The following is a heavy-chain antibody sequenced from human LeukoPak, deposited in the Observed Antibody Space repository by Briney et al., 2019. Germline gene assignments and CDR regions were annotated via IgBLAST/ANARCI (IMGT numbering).Heavy chain of an antibody. V-gene: IGHV3-30*18. Sequence: GRSLRLSCAASGFTFSNDAMLWVRQAPGKGLEWVAVISYDGSNEYYADSLKGRFTISRDNSKNTLYLQMNSLRAEDTAVYYCAKDLLLYSGSYSVYDYWGQGTLVTVSS. CDR3: AKDLLLYSGSYSVYDY. J-gene: IGHJ4*02. D-gene: IGHD1-26*01. CDR2: ISYDGSNE. CDR1: GFTFSNDA.